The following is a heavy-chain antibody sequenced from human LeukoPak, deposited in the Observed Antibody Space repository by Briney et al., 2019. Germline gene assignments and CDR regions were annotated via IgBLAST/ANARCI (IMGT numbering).Heavy chain of an antibody. D-gene: IGHD3-10*01. CDR3: ATDDSYGSGSYYT. CDR1: GGSIRSYY. CDR2: IYYSGNT. J-gene: IGHJ4*02. V-gene: IGHV4-59*01. Sequence: KPSETLSLTCTVSGGSIRSYYWNWLRQPPGKGLEWVGYIYYSGNTNYNPSLKSRVTISVDTSKNQFSLKLSSVTAADTAVYYCATDDSYGSGSYYTWGQGTLVTVSS.